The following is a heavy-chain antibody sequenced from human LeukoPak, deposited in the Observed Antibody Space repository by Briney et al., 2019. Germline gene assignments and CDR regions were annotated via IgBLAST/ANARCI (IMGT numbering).Heavy chain of an antibody. CDR1: GYTFTGYY. Sequence: ASVKVSCKASGYTFTGYYMHWVRQAPGKGLEWMGGFDPEDGETIYAQKFQGRVTMTEDTSTDTAYMELSSLRSEDTAVYYCATGPAKKGYCSSTSCPDRQNSWFDPWGQGTLVTVSS. V-gene: IGHV1-24*01. J-gene: IGHJ5*02. CDR2: FDPEDGET. D-gene: IGHD2-2*01. CDR3: ATGPAKKGYCSSTSCPDRQNSWFDP.